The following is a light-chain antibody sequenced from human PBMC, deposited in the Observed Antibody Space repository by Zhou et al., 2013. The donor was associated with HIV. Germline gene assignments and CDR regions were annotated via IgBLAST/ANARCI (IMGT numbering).Light chain of an antibody. CDR3: SSYSSSSTLYV. Sequence: QSALTQPASVFGSPGQSIAISCTGTSSDVGSYNRVSWYQQSPGTGPKLMIYEVSNRPSGVPDRFSGSKSGNTASLTISGLQAEDEADYYCSSYSSSSTLYVFGTGTKVTVL. J-gene: IGLJ1*01. CDR1: SSDVGSYNR. V-gene: IGLV2-18*02. CDR2: EVS.